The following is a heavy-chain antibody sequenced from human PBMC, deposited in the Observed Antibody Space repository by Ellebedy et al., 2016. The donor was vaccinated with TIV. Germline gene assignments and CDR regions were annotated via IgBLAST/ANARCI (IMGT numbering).Heavy chain of an antibody. CDR3: ARVRRGSSGMDV. CDR2: INPDSGGT. CDR1: GYTFTANY. J-gene: IGHJ6*02. V-gene: IGHV1-2*02. D-gene: IGHD1-1*01. Sequence: ASVKVSCKASGYTFTANYVHWVRQAPGQSLEWMGWINPDSGGTNFAQNFQGRVSMTRDASINTVYMQLTRLQSDETAVYYCARVRRGSSGMDVWGQGTTVTVSS.